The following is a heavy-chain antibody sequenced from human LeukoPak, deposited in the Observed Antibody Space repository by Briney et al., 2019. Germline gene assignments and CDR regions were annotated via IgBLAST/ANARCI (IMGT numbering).Heavy chain of an antibody. V-gene: IGHV1-69*05. CDR2: IIPIFGTA. D-gene: IGHD5-18*01. Sequence: SVKVSCKASGGTFSSYAISWVRQAPGQGLEWMGGIIPIFGTANYAQKFQGRVTITTDESTSTAYMELSSLRSGDTAVYYCATTAMVKGHDAFDIWGQGTMVTVSS. CDR1: GGTFSSYA. CDR3: ATTAMVKGHDAFDI. J-gene: IGHJ3*02.